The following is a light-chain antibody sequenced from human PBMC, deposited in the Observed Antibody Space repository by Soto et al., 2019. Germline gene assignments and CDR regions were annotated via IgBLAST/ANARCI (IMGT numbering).Light chain of an antibody. CDR2: DVS. CDR3: CSYAGSYPYV. Sequence: QSVLAQPRSVSGSPGQSVTISCTGTSSDVGGYNYVSWYQQHPVKAPKLMIYDVSKLPSGVPDRFSGSKSGNTDSLTISGLQAEDEADYYCCSYAGSYPYVFGTGTKVTVL. J-gene: IGLJ1*01. CDR1: SSDVGGYNY. V-gene: IGLV2-11*01.